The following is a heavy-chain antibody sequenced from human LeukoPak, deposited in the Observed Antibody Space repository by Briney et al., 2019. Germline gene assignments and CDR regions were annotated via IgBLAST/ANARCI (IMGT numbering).Heavy chain of an antibody. CDR3: AREEYTVTTGPFDY. CDR2: IDHTGIT. D-gene: IGHD4-17*01. CDR1: DDSITIYY. Sequence: SETLSLTCTVSDDSITIYYWSWIRQPPGKGLEWIGYIDHTGITNYNPSLNSRVTISRDTSKNHFSLELSSATAADTAVYYCAREEYTVTTGPFDYWGQGTLVTVSS. V-gene: IGHV4-59*01. J-gene: IGHJ4*02.